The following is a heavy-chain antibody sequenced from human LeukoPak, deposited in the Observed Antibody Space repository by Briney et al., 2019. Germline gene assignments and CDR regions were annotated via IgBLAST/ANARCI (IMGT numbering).Heavy chain of an antibody. J-gene: IGHJ2*01. D-gene: IGHD2-8*02. Sequence: SQTLSLTCTVSGASISSGGYYWSWIRQPAGKGLEWIGRINPSGDTNYNPSLKSRVTFSIETSKNQFSLKLNSVTAADTAMYFCARGYNTGWYFDFWGRGHLVTVSS. CDR3: ARGYNTGWYFDF. V-gene: IGHV4-61*02. CDR1: GASISSGGYY. CDR2: INPSGDT.